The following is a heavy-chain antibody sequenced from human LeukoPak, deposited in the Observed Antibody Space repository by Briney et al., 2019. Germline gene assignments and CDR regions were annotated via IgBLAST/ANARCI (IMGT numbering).Heavy chain of an antibody. D-gene: IGHD3-3*01. CDR1: GYTSTGYY. J-gene: IGHJ4*02. Sequence: GASVKVSSTPSGYTSTGYYMHWVRQAPGQGLEWMGRINPNMGGTNYTQKFQGRVTMTRDTSISTAYMELSRLRSDDTAVYYCARGPPSNYDFWSGHPYYFDYWGQGTLVTVSS. CDR3: ARGPPSNYDFWSGHPYYFDY. V-gene: IGHV1-2*06. CDR2: INPNMGGT.